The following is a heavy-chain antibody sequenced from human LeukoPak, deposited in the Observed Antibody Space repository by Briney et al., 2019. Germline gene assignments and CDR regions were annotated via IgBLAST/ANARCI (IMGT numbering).Heavy chain of an antibody. CDR2: IYYSGST. CDR3: ARAYYDFWSGYYSYYYMDV. V-gene: IGHV4-59*11. J-gene: IGHJ6*03. Sequence: SETLSLTCTVSGGSISSHYWSWMRQPPGKGREGIGYIYYSGSTNYNPSLKSRVTISVDTSKNQYSLKLSSVTAADTAVYYCARAYYDFWSGYYSYYYMDVWGKGTTVTVSS. CDR1: GGSISSHY. D-gene: IGHD3-3*01.